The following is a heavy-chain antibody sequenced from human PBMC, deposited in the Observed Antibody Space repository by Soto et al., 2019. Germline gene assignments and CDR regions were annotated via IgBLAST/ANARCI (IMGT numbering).Heavy chain of an antibody. CDR2: IIPVLGVT. V-gene: IGHV1-69*02. CDR1: GDTFSSYT. Sequence: QVQLVQSGPEVKKPGSSVRISCRSGGDTFSSYTVSWVRQTPGQGLEWMGRIIPVLGVTNYSRKFKGIMTNTADKSQTQSHMELSSVKSEDAARYYCSRSRYCGVDCYPQYYYAIDVWGQGTSVIVSS. CDR3: SRSRYCGVDCYPQYYYAIDV. J-gene: IGHJ6*02. D-gene: IGHD2-21*02.